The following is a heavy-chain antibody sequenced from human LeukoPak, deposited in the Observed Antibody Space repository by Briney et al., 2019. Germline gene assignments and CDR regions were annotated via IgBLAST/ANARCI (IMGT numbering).Heavy chain of an antibody. D-gene: IGHD7-27*01. CDR1: GFTFSSYS. J-gene: IGHJ5*02. V-gene: IGHV3-21*01. CDR2: ISSSSSYI. Sequence: GGSLRLSCAASGFTFSSYSMNWVRQAPGKGLEWVSSISSSSSYIYYADSVKGRFTISRDNAKNSLYLQMNSLRAKDTAVYYCARVWVNWFDPWGQGTLVTVSS. CDR3: ARVWVNWFDP.